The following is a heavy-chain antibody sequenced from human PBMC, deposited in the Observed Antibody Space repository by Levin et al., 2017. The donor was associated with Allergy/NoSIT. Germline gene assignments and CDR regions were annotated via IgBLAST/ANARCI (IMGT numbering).Heavy chain of an antibody. CDR3: AKVTRSCGVDCYSYDFDS. CDR1: GFTFTSYA. D-gene: IGHD2-21*02. V-gene: IGHV3-23*01. CDR2: ITGSGGST. J-gene: IGHJ4*02. Sequence: GESLKISCAASGFTFTSYALSWVRQAPGKGLDWVSVITGSGGSTDYADSVKGRFTISRDNSKNTLYLQMNSLRAGDTAVYYCAKVTRSCGVDCYSYDFDSWGQGTLVTVSS.